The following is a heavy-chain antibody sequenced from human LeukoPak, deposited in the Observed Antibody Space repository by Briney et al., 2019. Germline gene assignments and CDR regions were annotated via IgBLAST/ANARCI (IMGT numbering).Heavy chain of an antibody. J-gene: IGHJ3*02. CDR1: GDSISSYY. CDR2: IYYSGST. D-gene: IGHD1-14*01. Sequence: SSETLSLTCTVSGDSISSYYWSWIRQPPGKGLEWIGYIYYSGSTNYNPSLKSRVTISIDTSKNQFSLKLSSATAADTAVYYCARYRNEALFAFDIWGQGTMVTVSS. V-gene: IGHV4-59*01. CDR3: ARYRNEALFAFDI.